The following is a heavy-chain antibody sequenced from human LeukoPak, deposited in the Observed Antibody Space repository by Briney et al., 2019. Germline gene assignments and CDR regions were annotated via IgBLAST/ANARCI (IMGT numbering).Heavy chain of an antibody. J-gene: IGHJ4*02. D-gene: IGHD6-25*01. V-gene: IGHV3-23*01. Sequence: SGGSLRLSCAASGFTFNSYAMTWVRQAPGKGLEWVSAISASDGGTYYADSVRGRFTISRDSSKNTLSLEMHSLRAEDTAVYYCAKSGQSYFFDYWGQGTLVTVSS. CDR2: ISASDGGT. CDR1: GFTFNSYA. CDR3: AKSGQSYFFDY.